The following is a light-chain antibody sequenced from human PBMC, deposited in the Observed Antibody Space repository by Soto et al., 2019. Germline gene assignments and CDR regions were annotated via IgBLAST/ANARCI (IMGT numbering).Light chain of an antibody. V-gene: IGKV1-5*03. CDR2: KAS. CDR1: QTISSW. J-gene: IGKJ1*01. Sequence: DIQMNQSPSTLSGSVGDRATITXRASQTISSWLAWYQQKPGKAPKLLIYKASTLKSGVPSRFSGSGSGTEFTLTISSLQPDDFATYYCLQDYNFPWTFGQGTKVDI. CDR3: LQDYNFPWT.